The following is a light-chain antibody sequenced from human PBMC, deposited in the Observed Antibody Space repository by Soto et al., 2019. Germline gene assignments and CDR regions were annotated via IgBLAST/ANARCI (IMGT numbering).Light chain of an antibody. V-gene: IGLV8-61*01. CDR3: VLYMGSGIWV. CDR1: SGSVSTSYY. CDR2: STN. Sequence: QAVVTQEPSFSVSPGGTVTLTYGLSSGSVSTSYYPSWYQQTPGQAPRTLVYSTNIRSSGVPDRFSGSILGNKAALTITGAQADDESDYYCVLYMGSGIWVFGGGTKLTVL. J-gene: IGLJ3*02.